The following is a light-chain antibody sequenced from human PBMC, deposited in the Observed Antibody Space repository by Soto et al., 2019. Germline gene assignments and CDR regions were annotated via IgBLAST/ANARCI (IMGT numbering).Light chain of an antibody. CDR3: QPYGSSSIT. CDR2: GAS. J-gene: IGKJ5*01. CDR1: QSVSSSY. V-gene: IGKV3-20*01. Sequence: SPRTLSLSPGERATLSCRASQSVSSSYLAWYQQKPGQAPRLLIYGASSRATGIPDRFSGSGSETDFTLTISSLETEDFAVYYCQPYGSSSITFGKGKRVEIK.